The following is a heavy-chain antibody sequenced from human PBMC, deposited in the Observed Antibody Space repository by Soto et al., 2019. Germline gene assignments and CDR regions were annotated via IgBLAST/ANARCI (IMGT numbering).Heavy chain of an antibody. CDR1: RFTLTSYC. V-gene: IGHV1-18*04. J-gene: IGHJ6*03. CDR2: ISAYNGNT. CDR3: ARVYTIFGVVYYYYMDV. Sequence: ASVKVSCKDSRFTLTSYCMSWVRHSPGQGLEWMGWISAYNGNTNYAQKLQGRVTMTTDTSTSTAYMELRSLRSDDTAVYYCARVYTIFGVVYYYYMDVWGKGATVTVSS. D-gene: IGHD3-3*01.